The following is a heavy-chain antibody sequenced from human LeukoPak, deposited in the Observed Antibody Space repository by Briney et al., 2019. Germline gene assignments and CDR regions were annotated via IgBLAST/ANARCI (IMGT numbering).Heavy chain of an antibody. CDR1: GFTFSSYG. V-gene: IGHV3-30*03. CDR2: ISYDGSNK. J-gene: IGHJ4*02. CDR3: ARAPTYSYGYS. D-gene: IGHD5-18*01. Sequence: GGSLRLSCAASGFTFSSYGMHWVRQAPGKGLEWVAVISYDGSNKYYADSVKGRFTISRDNAKNSLYLQMNSLRAEDTAVYYCARAPTYSYGYSWGQGTLVTVSS.